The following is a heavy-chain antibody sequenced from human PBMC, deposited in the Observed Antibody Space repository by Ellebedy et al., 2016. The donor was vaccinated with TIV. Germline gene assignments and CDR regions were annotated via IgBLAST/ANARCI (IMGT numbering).Heavy chain of an antibody. J-gene: IGHJ5*02. V-gene: IGHV4-39*01. CDR1: AGSINSSYY. CDR3: ATSPAMATRIDP. D-gene: IGHD5-24*01. Sequence: MPSETLSLTCPVSAGSINSSYYWGWIRQPPGMGLEWIGTIYSSGITYYNSSLKSRVTMSVHTSKNQFFLRLTSVTATDTAVDYCATSPAMATRIDPWGQGTLVTVSS. CDR2: IYSSGIT.